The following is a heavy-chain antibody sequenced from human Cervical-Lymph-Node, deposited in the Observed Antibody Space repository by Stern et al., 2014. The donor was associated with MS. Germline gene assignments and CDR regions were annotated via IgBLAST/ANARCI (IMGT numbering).Heavy chain of an antibody. Sequence: EVQLLESGGGLMQPGGSLRLSCAASGFTVHNNYMTWVRQAPGKGLDWVSVIYSGGNTDYADSVKGRFTISRDNSENTLFLQMNSLRAEDTAVYYCATAPTIGVWGQGTTVTVSS. CDR1: GFTVHNNY. J-gene: IGHJ6*02. CDR3: ATAPTIGV. CDR2: IYSGGNT. D-gene: IGHD4/OR15-4a*01. V-gene: IGHV3-53*01.